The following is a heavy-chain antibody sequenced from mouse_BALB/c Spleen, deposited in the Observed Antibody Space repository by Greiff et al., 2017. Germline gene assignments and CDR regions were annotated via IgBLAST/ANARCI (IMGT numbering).Heavy chain of an antibody. J-gene: IGHJ2*01. Sequence: DVMLVESGGGLVQPGGSRKLSCAASGFTFSDYGMAWVRQAPGKGPAWVAFISNLAYSIYYADTVTGRFTISRENAKNTLYLEMSSLRSEDTAMYYCARERPRLNYFDYWGQGTTLTVSS. CDR2: ISNLAYSI. CDR1: GFTFSDYG. V-gene: IGHV5-15*02. CDR3: ARERPRLNYFDY. D-gene: IGHD2-12*01.